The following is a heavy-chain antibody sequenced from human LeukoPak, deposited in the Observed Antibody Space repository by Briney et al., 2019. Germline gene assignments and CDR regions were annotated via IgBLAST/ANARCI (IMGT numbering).Heavy chain of an antibody. J-gene: IGHJ4*02. D-gene: IGHD2-2*01. CDR1: GFTFSSYS. CDR2: ISSSSSYI. CDR3: ARLRWDIVVVPAAVFDY. Sequence: GGSLRLSXAASGFTFSSYSMNWVRQAPGKGLEWVSSISSSSSYIYYADSVKGRFTISRDNAKNSLYLQMNSLRAEDTAVYYCARLRWDIVVVPAAVFDYWGQGTLVTVSS. V-gene: IGHV3-21*01.